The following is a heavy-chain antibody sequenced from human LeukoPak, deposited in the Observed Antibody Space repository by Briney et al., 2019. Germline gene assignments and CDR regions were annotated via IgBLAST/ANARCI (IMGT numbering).Heavy chain of an antibody. CDR2: INHSGST. V-gene: IGHV4-34*01. D-gene: IGHD2-15*01. Sequence: SETLSLTCAAYGGSFSGYYWSWIRQPPGKGLEWIGEINHSGSTNYNPSLKSRVTISVDTSKNQFSLKLSSVTAADTAVCYCARGRKSRYCSGGSCYSHNWFDPWGQGTLVTVSS. CDR3: ARGRKSRYCSGGSCYSHNWFDP. CDR1: GGSFSGYY. J-gene: IGHJ5*02.